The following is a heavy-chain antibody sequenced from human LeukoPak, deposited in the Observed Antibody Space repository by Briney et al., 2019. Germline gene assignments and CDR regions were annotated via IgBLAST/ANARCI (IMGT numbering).Heavy chain of an antibody. CDR3: ARYYYGSGSYYNVGGYFDY. V-gene: IGHV4-4*02. D-gene: IGHD3-10*01. J-gene: IGHJ4*02. CDR2: IYHSGST. CDR1: GGSISSSNW. Sequence: SGTLSLTCAVSGGSISSSNWWSWVRQPPGKGLEWIGEIYHSGSTNYNPSLKSRVTISVDKSKNQFSLKLSSVTAADTAVYYCARYYYGSGSYYNVGGYFDYWGQGTLVTVSS.